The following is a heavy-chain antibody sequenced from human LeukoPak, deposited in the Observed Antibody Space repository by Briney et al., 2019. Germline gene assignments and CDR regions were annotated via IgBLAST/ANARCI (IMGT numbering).Heavy chain of an antibody. D-gene: IGHD5-24*01. CDR2: IYYSGST. CDR1: GGSISSYY. J-gene: IGHJ2*01. CDR3: ARDTRDGYNRRVRGGWYFDL. V-gene: IGHV4-59*01. Sequence: PSETLSLTCTVSGGSISSYYWSWIRQPPGKGLEWIGYIYYSGSTNYNPSLKSRVTISVDTSKNQFSLKLSSVTAADTAVYYCARDTRDGYNRRVRGGWYFDLWGRGTLVTVSS.